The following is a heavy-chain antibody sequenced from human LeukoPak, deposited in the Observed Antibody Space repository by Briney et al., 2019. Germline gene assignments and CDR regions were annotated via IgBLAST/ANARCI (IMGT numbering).Heavy chain of an antibody. Sequence: GASVKVSCKASGYTFTGYYMQWVRQAPGQGLEWMGWISAYNGNTNYAQKLQGRVTMTTDTSTSTAYMELRSLRSDDTAVYFCASLGSDTSLIKASWGQGTLVTVSS. D-gene: IGHD5-18*01. V-gene: IGHV1-18*04. J-gene: IGHJ5*02. CDR2: ISAYNGNT. CDR1: GYTFTGYY. CDR3: ASLGSDTSLIKAS.